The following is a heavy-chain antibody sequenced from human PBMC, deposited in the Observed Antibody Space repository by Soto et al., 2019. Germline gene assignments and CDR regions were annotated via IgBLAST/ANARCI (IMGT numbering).Heavy chain of an antibody. J-gene: IGHJ4*02. V-gene: IGHV5-51*01. CDR3: ATDVGLHGSGYYGFDF. CDR2: IYPGDSDT. Sequence: GESLKISCKGSGYIFTTYWIGWVRQMPGKGLEWMGIIYPGDSDTRYSPSFRGQVTISADKSISTAYLQWSSLKASDTAMYYCATDVGLHGSGYYGFDFWGQGTLVTVSS. D-gene: IGHD3-22*01. CDR1: GYIFTTYW.